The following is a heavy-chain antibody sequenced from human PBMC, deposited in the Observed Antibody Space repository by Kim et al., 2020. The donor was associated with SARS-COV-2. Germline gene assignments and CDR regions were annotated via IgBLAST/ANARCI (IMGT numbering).Heavy chain of an antibody. CDR3: ARGVPARDPPAQDFDY. CDR2: IYYSGST. J-gene: IGHJ4*02. V-gene: IGHV4-31*03. Sequence: SETLSLTCTVSGGSISSGGYYWSWIRQHPGKGLEWIGYIYYSGSTYYNPSLKSRVTISVDTSKNQFSLKLSSVTAADTAVYYCARGVPARDPPAQDFDYWGQGTLVTVSS. CDR1: GGSISSGGYY. D-gene: IGHD2-2*01.